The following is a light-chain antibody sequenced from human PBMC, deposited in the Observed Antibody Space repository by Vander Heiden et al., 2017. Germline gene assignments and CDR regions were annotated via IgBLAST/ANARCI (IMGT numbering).Light chain of an antibody. CDR1: QGISNF. J-gene: IGKJ1*01. CDR2: AAS. Sequence: DIQRTQSPSSLSASVGDRVTITCRASQGISNFLGWFQQKPGKPPKSLIYAASILQSGVPSRFSGSGSGTDFTLTISSLQPDDFANYYCHQYDSYPRTFGQGTKVEI. V-gene: IGKV1-16*01. CDR3: HQYDSYPRT.